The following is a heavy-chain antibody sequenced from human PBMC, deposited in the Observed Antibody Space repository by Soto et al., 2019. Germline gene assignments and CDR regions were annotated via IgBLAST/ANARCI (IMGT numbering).Heavy chain of an antibody. D-gene: IGHD6-19*01. CDR3: ARARGAVAPYYYYGMDV. Sequence: SETLSLTCTVSGGSISSYYWSWIRQPPGKGLEWIGYIYYSGSTNYNPSLKSRVTISVDTSKSQFSLKLSSVTAADTAVYYCARARGAVAPYYYYGMDVWGQGTTVTVSS. CDR1: GGSISSYY. V-gene: IGHV4-59*08. J-gene: IGHJ6*02. CDR2: IYYSGST.